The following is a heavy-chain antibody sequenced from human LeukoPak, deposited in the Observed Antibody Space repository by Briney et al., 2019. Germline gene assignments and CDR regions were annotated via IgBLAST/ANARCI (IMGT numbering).Heavy chain of an antibody. V-gene: IGHV4-39*07. J-gene: IGHJ6*03. Sequence: EPSETLSLTCTVSGGPISSSSYYWGWIRQPPGKGLEWIGSIYYSGSTYYNPSLKSRVTISVDTSKNQFSLKLSSVTAADTAVYYCARASSWYLGYYMDVWGKGTTVTVSS. CDR1: GGPISSSSYY. CDR2: IYYSGST. CDR3: ARASSWYLGYYMDV. D-gene: IGHD6-13*01.